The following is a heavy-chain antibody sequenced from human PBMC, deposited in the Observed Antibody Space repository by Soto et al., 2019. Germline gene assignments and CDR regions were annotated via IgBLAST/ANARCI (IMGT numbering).Heavy chain of an antibody. CDR2: INHSGST. CDR3: AIDCSSTSCYAAGIGNY. Sequence: SETLSLTCAVYGGSFSGYYWSWIRQPPGKGLEWIGEINHSGSTNYNPSLKSRVTISVDTSKNQFSLKLSSVTAADTAVYYCAIDCSSTSCYAAGIGNYWGQGTLVTVSS. J-gene: IGHJ4*02. V-gene: IGHV4-34*01. CDR1: GGSFSGYY. D-gene: IGHD2-2*01.